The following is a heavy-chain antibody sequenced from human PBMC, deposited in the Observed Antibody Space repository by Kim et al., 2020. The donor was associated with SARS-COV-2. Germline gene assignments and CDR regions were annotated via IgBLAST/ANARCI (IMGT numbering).Heavy chain of an antibody. Sequence: NNAQKLQGRVTMTRDTSISTAYMELSRLRSDDTAVYYCARVSGSYYFDYWGQGTLVTVSS. V-gene: IGHV1-2*02. D-gene: IGHD1-26*01. CDR3: ARVSGSYYFDY. J-gene: IGHJ4*02.